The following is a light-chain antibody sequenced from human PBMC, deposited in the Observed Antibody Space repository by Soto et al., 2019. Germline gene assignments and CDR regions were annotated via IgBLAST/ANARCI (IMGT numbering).Light chain of an antibody. V-gene: IGLV2-8*01. CDR1: GSDVGGYDY. CDR2: EVT. Sequence: QSALTQPPSASGSPGQSVSISCTGSGSDVGGYDYVSWYQQRPGKAPTLVIYEVTKRPSGVPDRFSGSKSGNTASLTASGVQHDDEADYYCASYTDNNNHVLFGGGTKLTVL. J-gene: IGLJ2*01. CDR3: ASYTDNNNHVL.